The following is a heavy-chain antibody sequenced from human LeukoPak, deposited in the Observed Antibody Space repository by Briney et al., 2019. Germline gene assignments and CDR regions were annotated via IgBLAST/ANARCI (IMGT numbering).Heavy chain of an antibody. CDR2: IYYSGST. J-gene: IGHJ3*02. CDR3: ARDWRGLPSGDAFDI. D-gene: IGHD2-21*02. Sequence: SETLSLTCTVSGVSISSSSYYWGWIRQPPGKGLEWIGSIYYSGSTYYNPSLKSRVTISVDTSKNQFSLKLSSVPAADTALYYCARDWRGLPSGDAFDIWGQGTMVTVSS. CDR1: GVSISSSSYY. V-gene: IGHV4-39*07.